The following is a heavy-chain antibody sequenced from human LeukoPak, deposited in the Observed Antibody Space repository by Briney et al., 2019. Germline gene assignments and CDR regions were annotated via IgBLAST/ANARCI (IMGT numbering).Heavy chain of an antibody. J-gene: IGHJ6*02. CDR2: ISYDGSNK. CDR3: AKSLDILGAAAEGYGMDV. CDR1: GFTFSSYG. V-gene: IGHV3-30*18. D-gene: IGHD6-13*01. Sequence: GGSLRLSCAASGFTFSSYGMHWVRQAPGKGLEWVAVISYDGSNKYYADSVKGRFTISRDNSKNTLYLQMNSLRAEDTAVYYCAKSLDILGAAAEGYGMDVWGQGTTVTVSS.